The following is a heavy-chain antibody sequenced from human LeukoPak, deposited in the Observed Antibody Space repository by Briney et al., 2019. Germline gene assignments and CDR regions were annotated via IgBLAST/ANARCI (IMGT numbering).Heavy chain of an antibody. V-gene: IGHV4-38-2*02. Sequence: SETLSLTCTVSGYSISSGYYWGWIRQPPGKGLEWIGSIYHSGSTYYNPSLKSRVTISVDTSKNQFSLKLSSVTAADTAVYYCARGPRFHLDYWGKGTLVTVSS. CDR3: ARGPRFHLDY. CDR1: GYSISSGYY. D-gene: IGHD2-21*01. CDR2: IYHSGST. J-gene: IGHJ4*02.